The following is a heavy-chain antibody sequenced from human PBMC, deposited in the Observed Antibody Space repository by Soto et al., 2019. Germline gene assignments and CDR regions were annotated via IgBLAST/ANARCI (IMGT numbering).Heavy chain of an antibody. CDR2: ISWSSGSI. D-gene: IGHD6-19*01. J-gene: IGHJ4*02. CDR1: GFTFDDHA. CDR3: GKDIRIAVSGSIDS. V-gene: IGHV3-9*01. Sequence: PRGSLRLSCAASGFTFDDHAMHWVRQSPGKGLEWVSGISWSSGSIGYADSVKGRFTISRDNAKNSLYLHTNSLRLEDTALYYCGKDIRIAVSGSIDSWGQGTLVTVSS.